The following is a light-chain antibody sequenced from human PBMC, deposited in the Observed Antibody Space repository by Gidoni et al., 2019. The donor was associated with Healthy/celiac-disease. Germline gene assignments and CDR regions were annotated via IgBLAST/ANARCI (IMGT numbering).Light chain of an antibody. CDR2: DVS. V-gene: IGLV2-14*01. CDR1: SSDVGGYNY. J-gene: IGLJ3*02. CDR3: SSYTSSSRV. Sequence: QSALTQPASVSGSPGQSITITCTGTSSDVGGYNYGSWYQQHPGKAPKLMIYDVSNPPSGVSNRCSGSKSGNTASLAISGLQAEDEADYYCSSYTSSSRVFGGGTKLTVL.